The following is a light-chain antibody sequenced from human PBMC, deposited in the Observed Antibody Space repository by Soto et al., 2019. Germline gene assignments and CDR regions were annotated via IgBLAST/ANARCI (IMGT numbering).Light chain of an antibody. J-gene: IGKJ1*01. CDR1: QGIRIE. CDR3: LQVYNYPRT. V-gene: IGKV1-6*01. Sequence: AIQMTLSPTSLSASVGDRVTITCRASQGIRIELGWNQQKPGEAPKLLIYEASNLQSGVPSRFSGSGTGTDFTLFISSLQPEDFATYFYLQVYNYPRTFGQGTKVEI. CDR2: EAS.